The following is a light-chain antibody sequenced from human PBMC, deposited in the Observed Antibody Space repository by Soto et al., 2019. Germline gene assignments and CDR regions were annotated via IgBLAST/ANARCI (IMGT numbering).Light chain of an antibody. CDR1: SSDVRGYNY. CDR2: EVS. CDR3: SSYAGSNGV. J-gene: IGLJ1*01. V-gene: IGLV2-8*01. Sequence: QSALTQPPSATGSPGQSVTISCTGTSSDVRGYNYVSWYQQHPGKAPKLMIYEVSKRPSGVPDRFSGSKSGNTASLTVSGLQAEDEADYYCSSYAGSNGVFGTGTKVTVL.